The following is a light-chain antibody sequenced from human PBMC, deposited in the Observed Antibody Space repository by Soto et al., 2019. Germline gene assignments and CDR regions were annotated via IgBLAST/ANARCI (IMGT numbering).Light chain of an antibody. CDR3: QQYTSSPPYT. J-gene: IGKJ2*01. CDR1: QSVTTGY. CDR2: GAS. Sequence: EIGLTQSPGTLSLSPGERATLSCRTNQSVTTGYLAWYQQRRGQPPRLLIYGASSRATGIPDRFSGSGSGTDFTLTISRLEPEDFVVYFCQQYTSSPPYTFGQGTKLEIK. V-gene: IGKV3-20*01.